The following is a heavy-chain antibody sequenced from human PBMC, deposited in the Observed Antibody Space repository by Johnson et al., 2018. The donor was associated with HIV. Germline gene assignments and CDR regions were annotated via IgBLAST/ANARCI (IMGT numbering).Heavy chain of an antibody. J-gene: IGHJ3*01. Sequence: VQLVESGGNLVQPGGSLRLSCAASGFIFRNYWMYWVRQAPGKGLVWVARIYSDGSDSAYADSVKGRFTISRDNAKKTLYLQMNSLRAEDTAVYYCARKQWLEVPSDALDVWGQGTMVTVSS. D-gene: IGHD6-19*01. CDR3: ARKQWLEVPSDALDV. CDR1: GFIFRNYW. V-gene: IGHV3-74*03. CDR2: IYSDGSDS.